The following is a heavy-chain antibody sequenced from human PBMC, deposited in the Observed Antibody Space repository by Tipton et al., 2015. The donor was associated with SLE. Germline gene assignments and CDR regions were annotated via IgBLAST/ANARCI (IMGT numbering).Heavy chain of an antibody. CDR2: IYYSGST. D-gene: IGHD6-19*01. V-gene: IGHV4-39*01. CDR3: ARHRAYMSSGWSGAFDI. J-gene: IGHJ3*02. Sequence: LRLSCTVSGGSISSSSYYWGWIRQPPGKGLEWIGSIYYSGSTYYNPSLKSRVTISVDTSKNQFSLKLSSVTAADTAVYYCARHRAYMSSGWSGAFDIWGQGTMVTVSS. CDR1: GGSISSSSYY.